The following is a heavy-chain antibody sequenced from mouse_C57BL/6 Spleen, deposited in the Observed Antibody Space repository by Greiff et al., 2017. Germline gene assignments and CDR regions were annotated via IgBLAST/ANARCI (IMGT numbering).Heavy chain of an antibody. V-gene: IGHV5-6*01. D-gene: IGHD2-3*01. CDR3: ARGGIYDGYNYFDY. CDR1: GFTFSSYG. CDR2: ISSGGSYT. Sequence: EVQVVESGGDLVKPGGSLKLSCAASGFTFSSYGMSWVRQTPDKRLEWVATISSGGSYTYYPDSVKGRFTISRDNAKNTLYLQMSSLKSEDTAMYYCARGGIYDGYNYFDYWGQGTTLTVSS. J-gene: IGHJ2*01.